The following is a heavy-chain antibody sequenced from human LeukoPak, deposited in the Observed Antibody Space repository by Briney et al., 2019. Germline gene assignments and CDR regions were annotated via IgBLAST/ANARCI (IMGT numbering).Heavy chain of an antibody. J-gene: IGHJ4*02. V-gene: IGHV3-23*01. CDR1: GFTFSSYA. CDR2: ISGSGGST. D-gene: IGHD1-26*01. CDR3: AKGKWELLPGDY. Sequence: RAGGSLRLSCAASGFTFSSYAMSWVRQAPGKGLEWVSAISGSGGSTYYADSVKGRFTISRDNSKNTLYLQMNSLRAEDTAVYYCAKGKWELLPGDYWGQGALVTVSS.